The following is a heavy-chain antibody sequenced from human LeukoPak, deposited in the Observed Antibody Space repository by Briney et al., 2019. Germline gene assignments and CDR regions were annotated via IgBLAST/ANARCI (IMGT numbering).Heavy chain of an antibody. V-gene: IGHV2-5*01. J-gene: IGHJ4*02. CDR2: IHWKDDK. CDR3: AHRRGHDYDY. D-gene: IGHD5-12*01. Sequence: SGPTLVNPTQTLTLTCTSSGFAPSTSGLGVGWIRELPGTVLEWLALIHWKDDKRYSPSLHSRLTITNDTSKNQVVLTMTNMDPVDTATYYCAHRRGHDYDYRGQGTLVTDPS. CDR1: GFAPSTSGLG.